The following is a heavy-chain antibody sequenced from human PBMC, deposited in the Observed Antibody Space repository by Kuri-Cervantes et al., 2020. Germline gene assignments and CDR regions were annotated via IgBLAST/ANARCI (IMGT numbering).Heavy chain of an antibody. Sequence: GGSLRLSCAASGFTLSDYYMSWIRQAPGKGLEWVSYISSSGSTIYYADSVKGRFTISRDNAKNSLYLQMNSLRAEDTAVYYCARGTECSGGSCANDAFDIWGQGTMVTVSS. J-gene: IGHJ3*02. CDR3: ARGTECSGGSCANDAFDI. V-gene: IGHV3-11*04. CDR2: ISSSGSTI. CDR1: GFTLSDYY. D-gene: IGHD2-15*01.